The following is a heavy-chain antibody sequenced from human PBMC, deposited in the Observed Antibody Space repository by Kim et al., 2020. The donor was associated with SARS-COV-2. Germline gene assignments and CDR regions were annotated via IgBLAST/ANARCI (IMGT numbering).Heavy chain of an antibody. J-gene: IGHJ3*02. CDR3: ARTRSHAFDS. V-gene: IGHV3-74*01. CDR2: T. Sequence: TSYADSVKRRVTSSRDNAKNTLYLQMKSRRAEDTAVYYCARTRSHAFDSWGQGTMVTVSS. D-gene: IGHD4-17*01.